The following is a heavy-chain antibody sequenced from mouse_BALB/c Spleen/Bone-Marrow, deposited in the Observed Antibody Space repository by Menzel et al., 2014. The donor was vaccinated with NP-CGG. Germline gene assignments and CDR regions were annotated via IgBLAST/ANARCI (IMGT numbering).Heavy chain of an antibody. D-gene: IGHD1-1*01. CDR1: GDSITSGY. J-gene: IGHJ3*01. CDR2: ISYSGST. Sequence: DVKLVESGPSLVKPSQTLSLPCSVTGDSITSGYWNWIRKFPGNKLEYMGYISYSGSTYYNPSLKSRISITRDTSKNQYYLQLNSVATEDTATYYCARYPLNYYGSPWFAYWGQGTLVTVSA. V-gene: IGHV3-8*02. CDR3: ARYPLNYYGSPWFAY.